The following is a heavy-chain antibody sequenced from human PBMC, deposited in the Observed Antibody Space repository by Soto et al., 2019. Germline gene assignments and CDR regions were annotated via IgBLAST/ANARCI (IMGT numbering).Heavy chain of an antibody. CDR3: AREHLFGVYYNIRNYYYGMDV. Sequence: PSETLSLTCTVSGGSISSGDYYWSWIRQPPGKGLEWIGYIYYSGSTYYNPSLKSRVTISVDTSKNQFSLKLSSVTAADTAVYYCAREHLFGVYYNIRNYYYGMDVWGQGTTVTVSS. V-gene: IGHV4-30-4*01. D-gene: IGHD3-22*01. CDR2: IYYSGST. J-gene: IGHJ6*02. CDR1: GGSISSGDYY.